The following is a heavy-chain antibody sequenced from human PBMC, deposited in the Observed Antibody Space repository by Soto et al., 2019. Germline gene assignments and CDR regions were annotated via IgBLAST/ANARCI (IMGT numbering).Heavy chain of an antibody. CDR3: ASTEDFFDY. Sequence: SDPRSLTCSVSDVTRSYGGYSWSWIRQPPGKGLEWIGYIFYSGSTDYNPSLKSRVNISVDTSKNQFSLKLSSVTAADTAVYYCASTEDFFDYWGQGTLVTGSS. V-gene: IGHV4-31*03. J-gene: IGHJ4*02. CDR1: DVTRSYGGYS. CDR2: IFYSGST.